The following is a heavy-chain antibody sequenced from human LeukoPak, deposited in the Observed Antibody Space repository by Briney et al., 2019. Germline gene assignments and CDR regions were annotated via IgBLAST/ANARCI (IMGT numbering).Heavy chain of an antibody. Sequence: GGSLRLSCAASGFTVSSNYMSWVRQAPGKGLEWGSVIYSGGSTYYSDSVKGRFTISRDNSKNTLYLQMNSLRAEDTAVYYCAREAIWFGELSTHYYGMDVWGQGTTVTVSS. CDR3: AREAIWFGELSTHYYGMDV. D-gene: IGHD3-10*01. CDR1: GFTVSSNY. V-gene: IGHV3-66*01. CDR2: IYSGGST. J-gene: IGHJ6*02.